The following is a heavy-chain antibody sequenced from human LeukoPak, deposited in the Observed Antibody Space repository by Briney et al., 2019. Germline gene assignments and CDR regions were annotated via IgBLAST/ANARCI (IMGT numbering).Heavy chain of an antibody. CDR2: ISSSSSYI. J-gene: IGHJ4*02. V-gene: IGHV3-21*01. Sequence: GGSLRLSCAASGFTFSSYSMNWVRQAPGKGLEWVSSISSSSSYIYYADSVKGRFTISRDNAKNSLYLQMNSLRAEDTAVYYCARDLGYYYDSSGYFYYFDYWGQGTLVTVSS. CDR3: ARDLGYYYDSSGYFYYFDY. CDR1: GFTFSSYS. D-gene: IGHD3-22*01.